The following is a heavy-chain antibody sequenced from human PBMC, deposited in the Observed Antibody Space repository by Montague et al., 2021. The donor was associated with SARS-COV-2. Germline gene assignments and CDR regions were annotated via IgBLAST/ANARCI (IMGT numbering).Heavy chain of an antibody. CDR1: GDSVSTNNTT. Sequence: CAISGDSVSTNNTTWNWVRQSPSGDLEWLGRTYFRSKWYNDYAVXVESRITINPDTSKNQSSLQLKSVTPKDTAIYFCGRVFAPAGTFDFWGQGTLVTVSS. CDR2: TYFRSKWYN. J-gene: IGHJ4*02. V-gene: IGHV6-1*01. D-gene: IGHD6-13*01. CDR3: GRVFAPAGTFDF.